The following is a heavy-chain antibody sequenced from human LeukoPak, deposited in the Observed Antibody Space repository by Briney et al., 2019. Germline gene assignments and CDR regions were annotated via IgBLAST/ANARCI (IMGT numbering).Heavy chain of an antibody. CDR3: ARDSLHYYDSSGYRAEYNWFDP. V-gene: IGHV1-8*03. J-gene: IGHJ5*02. Sequence: GASVKVSCKASGYTFTSYDINWVRQATGQGLEWMGWMNPNSGNTGYAQKFQGRVTITRNTSISTAYMELSSLRAEDTAVYYCARDSLHYYDSSGYRAEYNWFDPWGQGTLVTVSS. CDR2: MNPNSGNT. CDR1: GYTFTSYD. D-gene: IGHD3-22*01.